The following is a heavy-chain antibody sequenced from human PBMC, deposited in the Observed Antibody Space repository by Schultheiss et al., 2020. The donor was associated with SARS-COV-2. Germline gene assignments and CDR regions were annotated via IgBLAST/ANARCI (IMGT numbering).Heavy chain of an antibody. CDR3: ARDFPDYYDSSGIDY. J-gene: IGHJ4*02. D-gene: IGHD3-22*01. CDR1: GGSFSGYY. Sequence: SETLSLTCAVYGGSFSGYYWSWIRQPPGKGLEWIGEIHHSGSTNYNPSLKSRVTISVDTSKNQFSLKLSSVTAADTAVYYCARDFPDYYDSSGIDYWGQGTQVTVSS. CDR2: IHHSGST. V-gene: IGHV4-34*01.